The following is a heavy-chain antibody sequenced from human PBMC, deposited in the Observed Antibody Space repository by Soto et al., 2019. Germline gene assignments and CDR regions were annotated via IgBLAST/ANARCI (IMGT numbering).Heavy chain of an antibody. CDR2: INHSGST. Sequence: SETLSLTCAVYGGSFSGYYWSWIRQPPGKGLEWIGEINHSGSTNYNPSLKSRVTISVDTSKNQFSLKLSSVTAADTAVYYCARGTGKLWGVDIRGYFDYWGQGTLVTVSS. CDR3: ARGTGKLWGVDIRGYFDY. J-gene: IGHJ4*02. D-gene: IGHD3-16*01. V-gene: IGHV4-34*01. CDR1: GGSFSGYY.